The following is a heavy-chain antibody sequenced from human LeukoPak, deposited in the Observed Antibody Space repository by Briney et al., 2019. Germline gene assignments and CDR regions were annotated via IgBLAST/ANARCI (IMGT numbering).Heavy chain of an antibody. CDR2: VYYNGST. J-gene: IGHJ4*02. Sequence: PSETLSLTCSVSGGSISSYYWSWIRQAQGKGLEWIGNVYYNGSTSYNASLRSRATISVNTSKNQASLKLSSVTAADTAVYYCAGSSYYGDTDHWGQGALVTVSS. D-gene: IGHD4-17*01. CDR1: GGSISSYY. V-gene: IGHV4-59*03. CDR3: AGSSYYGDTDH.